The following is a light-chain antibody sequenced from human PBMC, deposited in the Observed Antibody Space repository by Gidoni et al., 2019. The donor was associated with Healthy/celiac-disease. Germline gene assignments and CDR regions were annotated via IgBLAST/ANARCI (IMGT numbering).Light chain of an antibody. J-gene: IGKJ4*01. CDR1: QSVSSSY. CDR2: CAS. CDR3: QQYGSSPFT. V-gene: IGKV3-20*01. Sequence: EIVLTQSPGTLSLSPGERATLSCRARQSVSSSYLAWYQQKPGQAPRLLIYCASSRATGIPDRFSGSGSGTDFTLTISRLEPEDFAVYYCQQYGSSPFTFGGGTKVEIK.